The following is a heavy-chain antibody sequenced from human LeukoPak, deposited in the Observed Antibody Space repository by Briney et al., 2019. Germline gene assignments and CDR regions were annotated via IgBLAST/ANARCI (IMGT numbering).Heavy chain of an antibody. D-gene: IGHD3/OR15-3a*01. CDR1: GFTFDDYA. CDR2: ISGDGGST. V-gene: IGHV3-43*02. CDR3: AKGPYPKGLVTDYYYYGMDV. J-gene: IGHJ6*02. Sequence: GGSLRLSCAASGFTFDDYAMHWVRQAPGKGLEWVSLISGDGGSTYYADSVKGRFTISRDNSKNSLYLQMNSLRTEDTALYYCAKGPYPKGLVTDYYYYGMDVWGQGTTVTVSS.